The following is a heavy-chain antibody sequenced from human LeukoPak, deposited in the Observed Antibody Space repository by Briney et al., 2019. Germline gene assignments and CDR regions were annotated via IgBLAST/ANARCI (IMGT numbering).Heavy chain of an antibody. CDR2: IYHSGST. CDR3: ARENGYKYDY. V-gene: IGHV4-59*01. J-gene: IGHJ4*02. D-gene: IGHD5-24*01. CDR1: GGSISSYY. Sequence: SETLSLTCTVSGGSISSYYWSWIRQPPGKGLEWIGSIYHSGSTNYHPSLKSRVTISVDTSKNQCSLKLRSVTAADTAVYYCARENGYKYDYWGQGTLVTVSS.